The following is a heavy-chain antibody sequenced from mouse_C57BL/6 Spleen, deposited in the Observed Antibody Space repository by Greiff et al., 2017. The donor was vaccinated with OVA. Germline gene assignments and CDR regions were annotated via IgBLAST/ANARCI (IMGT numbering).Heavy chain of an antibody. V-gene: IGHV1-42*01. CDR2: INPSTGGT. CDR1: GYSFTGYY. D-gene: IGHD3-2*02. J-gene: IGHJ3*01. Sequence: EVQLQQSGPELVKPGASVKISCKASGYSFTGYYMNWVKQSPEKRLEWIGEINPSTGGTTYNQKFKAKATLTVDKSSSTAYMQLKSLTSEDSAVYYCARPAQASWFAYWGQGTLVTVSA. CDR3: ARPAQASWFAY.